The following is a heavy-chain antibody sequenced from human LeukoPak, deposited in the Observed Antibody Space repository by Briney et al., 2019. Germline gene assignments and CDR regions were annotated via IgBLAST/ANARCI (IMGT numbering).Heavy chain of an antibody. CDR1: GFTFSSFG. CDR3: AKVIRGGYGMDV. V-gene: IGHV3-48*02. CDR2: ISDSSSLT. Sequence: GGSLRLSCAASGFTFSSFGMNWVRQAPGKGLEWVSYISDSSSLTYYTDSVKGRFTISRDNAKNSLSLQLNSLRDEDTAVYFCAKVIRGGYGMDVWGQGTTVTVSS. D-gene: IGHD3-10*01. J-gene: IGHJ6*02.